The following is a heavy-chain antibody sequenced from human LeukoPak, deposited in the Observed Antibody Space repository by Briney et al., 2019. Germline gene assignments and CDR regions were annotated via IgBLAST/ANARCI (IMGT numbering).Heavy chain of an antibody. D-gene: IGHD2-2*02. Sequence: KPSETLSLTCTVSGGSISSSSYYWGWIRQPPGKGLEWIGSIYYSGSTYYNPSLKSRVTISVDTSKNQFSLKLSSVTAADTAVYYCAREGGGPYCSSSSCYSHSGFDIWGQGTMVTVSS. CDR3: AREGGGPYCSSSSCYSHSGFDI. CDR2: IYYSGST. CDR1: GGSISSSSYY. V-gene: IGHV4-39*07. J-gene: IGHJ3*02.